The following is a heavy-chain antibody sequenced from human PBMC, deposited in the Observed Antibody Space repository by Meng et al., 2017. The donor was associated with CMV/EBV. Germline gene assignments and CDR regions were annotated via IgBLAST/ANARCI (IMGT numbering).Heavy chain of an antibody. V-gene: IGHV1-2*02. CDR1: GYY. Sequence: GYYMHWARQAPGQGLEWMGWINPNSGGTNYAQKFQGRVTMTRDTSISTAYMELSRLRSDDTAVYYCARVALRHDFWSGYYSSYYFDYWGQGTLVTVSS. D-gene: IGHD3-3*01. J-gene: IGHJ4*02. CDR2: INPNSGGT. CDR3: ARVALRHDFWSGYYSSYYFDY.